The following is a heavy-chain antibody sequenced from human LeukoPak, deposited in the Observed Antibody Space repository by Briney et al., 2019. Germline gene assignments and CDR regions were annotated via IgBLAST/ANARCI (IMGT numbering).Heavy chain of an antibody. V-gene: IGHV4-34*01. D-gene: IGHD6-6*01. CDR3: ARGEVWQLVYFDY. CDR1: GGSFSGYY. Sequence: SETLSLTCAVYGGSFSGYYWSWIRQPPGKGLEWIGEINHSGSTNYNPSLKSRVTISVDTSKNQFSLKLSSVTAADTAVYYCARGEVWQLVYFDYWDQGTLVTVSS. J-gene: IGHJ4*02. CDR2: INHSGST.